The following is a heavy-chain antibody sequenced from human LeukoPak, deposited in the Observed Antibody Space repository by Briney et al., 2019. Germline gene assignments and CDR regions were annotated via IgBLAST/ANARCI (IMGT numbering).Heavy chain of an antibody. CDR3: AKDPYRVVVATGNYLDP. V-gene: IGHV3-30*18. J-gene: IGHJ5*02. Sequence: GGSLRLSCAASGFTFSSYGMHWVRQAPGKGLEWVAVISHDGSNIYYGDSVKGRFSISRDNSKNTLYLQMNSLRVEDTAVYYCAKDPYRVVVATGNYLDPWGQGTLVTVSS. CDR2: ISHDGSNI. D-gene: IGHD2-15*01. CDR1: GFTFSSYG.